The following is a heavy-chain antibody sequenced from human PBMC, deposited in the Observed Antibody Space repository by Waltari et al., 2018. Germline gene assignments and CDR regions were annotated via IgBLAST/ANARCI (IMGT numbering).Heavy chain of an antibody. J-gene: IGHJ4*02. CDR2: ISYDGSNK. CDR1: GFTFSSYA. V-gene: IGHV3-30-3*01. Sequence: QVQLVESGGGVVQPGRSLRLSCAASGFTFSSYAMHWVRQAPGKGLEWVAVISYDGSNKYYADSVKGRFTISRDNSKNTLYLQMNSLRAEDTAVYYCATPGSFDYWGQGTLVTVSS. D-gene: IGHD3-10*01. CDR3: ATPGSFDY.